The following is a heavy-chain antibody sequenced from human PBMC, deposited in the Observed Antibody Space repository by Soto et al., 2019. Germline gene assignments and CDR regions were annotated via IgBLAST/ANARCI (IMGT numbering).Heavy chain of an antibody. Sequence: QVQLVESGGGVGQPGTSLRLSCAASGLTFSTYAMNWVRLAPDKGLEWVAVISHDGSDKFYAESVKGRFTIFRDNSRNTVYLEMNSLRGEDTAVYYCASGRGLCSDSSCSYFDYFQNWGQGALVTVSS. CDR1: GLTFSTYA. V-gene: IGHV3-30*03. D-gene: IGHD6-13*01. CDR2: ISHDGSDK. J-gene: IGHJ1*01. CDR3: ASGRGLCSDSSCSYFDYFQN.